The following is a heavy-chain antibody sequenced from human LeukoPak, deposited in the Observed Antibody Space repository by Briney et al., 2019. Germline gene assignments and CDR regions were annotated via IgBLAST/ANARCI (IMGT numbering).Heavy chain of an antibody. D-gene: IGHD2-21*02. CDR2: ISSSSTNI. CDR3: ARDLSRFRNCGGDCYIDY. V-gene: IGHV3-21*01. Sequence: GGSLRLSCAASGFTFSSYTMNWVRQAPGKGLEWVSCISSSSTNIYYADSVKGRFTISRDNAKNSLYLQMNSLRAEDTAVYYCARDLSRFRNCGGDCYIDYWGQGTLVTVSS. J-gene: IGHJ4*02. CDR1: GFTFSSYT.